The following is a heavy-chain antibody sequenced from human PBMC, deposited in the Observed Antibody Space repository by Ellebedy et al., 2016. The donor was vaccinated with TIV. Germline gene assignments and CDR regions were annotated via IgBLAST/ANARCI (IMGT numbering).Heavy chain of an antibody. Sequence: GESLKISXAASGFTFSSYWMHWVRQAPGKGLVWVSRINSDGSSTSYADSVKGRFTISRDNAKNTLYLQMNSLRAEDTAVYYCARDPSMGSSTSFDYWGQGTLVTVSS. CDR1: GFTFSSYW. J-gene: IGHJ4*02. V-gene: IGHV3-74*01. D-gene: IGHD2-2*01. CDR3: ARDPSMGSSTSFDY. CDR2: INSDGSST.